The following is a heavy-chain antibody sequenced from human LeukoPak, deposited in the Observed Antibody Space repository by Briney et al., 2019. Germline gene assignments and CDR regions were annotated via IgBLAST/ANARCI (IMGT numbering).Heavy chain of an antibody. CDR1: GFTFSSYA. Sequence: GGSLRHACAASGFTFSSYAMSWVRQAPGKGLEWVSAISGSGGSTYYADSVKGRFTISRDNSKNTLYLQMNSLRAEDTAVYYCAKTSRRLCSSSSCYTLDSWGQGALVTVSS. CDR3: AKTSRRLCSSSSCYTLDS. V-gene: IGHV3-23*01. D-gene: IGHD2-2*02. CDR2: ISGSGGST. J-gene: IGHJ4*02.